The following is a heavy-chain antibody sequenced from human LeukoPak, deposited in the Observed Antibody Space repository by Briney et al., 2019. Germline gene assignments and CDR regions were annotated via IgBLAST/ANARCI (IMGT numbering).Heavy chain of an antibody. J-gene: IGHJ3*02. D-gene: IGHD6-6*01. V-gene: IGHV1-69*05. CDR3: ARPSATGVSARPSAFDI. CDR1: GGTFSNYA. CDR2: IIPIFGTA. Sequence: ASVKVSCKAFGGTFSNYAISWVRQAPGQRLEWMGGIIPIFGTANYAQKFQGRVTITTDESTSTAYMELSSLRSEDTAVYYCARPSATGVSARPSAFDIWGQGTTVTVSS.